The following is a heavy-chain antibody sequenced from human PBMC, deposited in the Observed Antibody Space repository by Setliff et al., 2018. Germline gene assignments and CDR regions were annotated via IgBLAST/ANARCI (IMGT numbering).Heavy chain of an antibody. J-gene: IGHJ4*02. CDR1: AYAFVSYG. V-gene: IGHV1-18*01. D-gene: IGHD3-3*01. CDR2: ISAYTGKA. Sequence: GASVKVSCKASAYAFVSYGLSWMRQAPGQGLEWLGWISAYTGKADYAHNFQDRLTMTSDTSTNTACMELRSLTSDDTAVYFCARAPRLEWILPTFDYWGQGTPVTVSS. CDR3: ARAPRLEWILPTFDY.